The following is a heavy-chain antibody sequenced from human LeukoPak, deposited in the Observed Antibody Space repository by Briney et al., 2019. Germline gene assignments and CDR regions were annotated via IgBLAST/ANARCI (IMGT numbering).Heavy chain of an antibody. CDR3: ARQVGASHYCYYYMDV. J-gene: IGHJ6*03. CDR1: GGTFSSYA. Sequence: ASVKVSCKASGGTFSSYAISWVRQAPGQGLEWMGWINPNSGGTNYAQKFQGRVTMTRDTSISTAYMELSRLRSDDTAVYYCARQVGASHYCYYYMDVWGKGTTVTISS. CDR2: INPNSGGT. V-gene: IGHV1-2*02. D-gene: IGHD1-26*01.